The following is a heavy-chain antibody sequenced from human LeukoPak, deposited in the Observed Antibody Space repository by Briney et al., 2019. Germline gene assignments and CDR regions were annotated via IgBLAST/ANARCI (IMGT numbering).Heavy chain of an antibody. D-gene: IGHD6-13*01. Sequence: SSETLSLTCAVYGGSFSGYYWSWIRQPPGKGLEWIGYIYYSGTTNYNPSLKSRVTISVDTSKNQFSLKLNSVTAADTAVYYCARGVYIAAAQYGYWGQGTLVTVSS. CDR3: ARGVYIAAAQYGY. J-gene: IGHJ4*02. V-gene: IGHV4-59*01. CDR2: IYYSGTT. CDR1: GGSFSGYY.